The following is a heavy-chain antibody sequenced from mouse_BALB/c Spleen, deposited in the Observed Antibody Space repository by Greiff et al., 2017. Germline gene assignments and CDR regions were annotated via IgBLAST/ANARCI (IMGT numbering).Heavy chain of an antibody. CDR3: ARLGDGYYFDY. CDR2: ISYSGST. Sequence: EVKLVESGPGLVKPSQSLSLTCTVTGYSITSDYAWNWIRQFPGNKLEWMGYISYSGSTSYNPSLKSRISITRDTSKNQFFLQLNSVTTEDTATYYCARLGDGYYFDYWGQGTTLTVSS. CDR1: GYSITSDYA. V-gene: IGHV3-2*02. J-gene: IGHJ2*01. D-gene: IGHD2-3*01.